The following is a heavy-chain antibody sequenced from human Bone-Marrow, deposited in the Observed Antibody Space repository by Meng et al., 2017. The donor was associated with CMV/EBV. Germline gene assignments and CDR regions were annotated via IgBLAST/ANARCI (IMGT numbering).Heavy chain of an antibody. Sequence: SETLSLTCTVSGGSISSYYWSWIRQPPGKGLEWIGYMYYSGSTNYNPSLKSRVTISVDTSKNQFSLKLSSVTAADTAVYYCARETRWNYVDYWGRGTRVTGYS. CDR3: ARETRWNYVDY. V-gene: IGHV4-59*01. CDR1: GGSISSYY. CDR2: MYYSGST. J-gene: IGHJ4*02. D-gene: IGHD3-3*01.